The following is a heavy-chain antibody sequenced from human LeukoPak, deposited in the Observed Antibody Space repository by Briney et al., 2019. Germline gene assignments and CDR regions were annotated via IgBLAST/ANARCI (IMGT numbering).Heavy chain of an antibody. CDR1: GYSISSGYY. CDR3: ARDNYDFWSGYTPY. CDR2: IYHSGST. V-gene: IGHV4-38-2*02. Sequence: SETLSLTCTVSGYSISSGYYWGWIRQPPGKGLERIGSIYHSGSTYYNPSLKSRVTISVDTSKNQFSLKLSSVTAADTAVYYCARDNYDFWSGYTPYWGQGTLVTVSS. J-gene: IGHJ4*02. D-gene: IGHD3-3*01.